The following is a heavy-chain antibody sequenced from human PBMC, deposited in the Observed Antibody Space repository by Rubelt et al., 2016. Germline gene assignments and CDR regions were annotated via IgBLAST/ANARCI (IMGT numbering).Heavy chain of an antibody. CDR2: ISGGGVTT. J-gene: IGHJ6*02. D-gene: IGHD4-23*01. V-gene: IGHV3-23*01. CDR3: AHGGYRGSNDYYAMDV. Sequence: LQESGGGLVQPGGSLRLSCAASGFTFDTYAMNWVRQAPGKGLEWVSAISGGGVTTYYADSVKGRFTISRDNSKNTLYLQMNSLKAEDSAVYYCAHGGYRGSNDYYAMDVWGQGTTVTVSS. CDR1: GFTFDTYA.